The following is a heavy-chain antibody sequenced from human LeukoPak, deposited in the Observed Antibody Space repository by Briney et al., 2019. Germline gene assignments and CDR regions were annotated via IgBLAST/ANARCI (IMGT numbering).Heavy chain of an antibody. D-gene: IGHD3-16*01. CDR2: IYYSGST. CDR1: GGSISSYS. CDR3: ARGRYGWLPFDY. J-gene: IGHJ4*02. V-gene: IGHV4-59*01. Sequence: SETLSLTCTVSGGSISSYSWSWIRQPPGKGLEWIGYIYYSGSTNYNPSLKSRVTISVDTSKNQFTLKLSSVTAADTAVYYCARGRYGWLPFDYWGQGTLVTVSS.